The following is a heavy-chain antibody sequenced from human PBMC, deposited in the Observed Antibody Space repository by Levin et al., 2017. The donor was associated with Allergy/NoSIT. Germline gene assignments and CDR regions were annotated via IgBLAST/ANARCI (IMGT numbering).Heavy chain of an antibody. V-gene: IGHV4-34*01. D-gene: IGHD6-13*01. Sequence: SETLSLTCGVYGGSFSSSYWSWIRQPPGKGLEWIGEINHSGTTKYNPSLKSRVTISVDTSEHQISLRLSSVTDADTAVYYCAGAFASAGTDSVYFYYYGVDVWGQGTTVTVSS. CDR3: AGAFASAGTDSVYFYYYGVDV. J-gene: IGHJ6*02. CDR2: INHSGTT. CDR1: GGSFSSSY.